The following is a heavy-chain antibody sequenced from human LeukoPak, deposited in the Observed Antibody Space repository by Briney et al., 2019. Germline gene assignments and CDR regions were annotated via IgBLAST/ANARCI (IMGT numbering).Heavy chain of an antibody. CDR1: GFIFSNYD. CDR3: ARDRQAVFDY. V-gene: IGHV3-33*01. D-gene: IGHD6-19*01. CDR2: IWYDGSNK. Sequence: PGGSLRLSCAASGFIFSNYDMHWVRQAPGKGLEWVAVIWYDGSNKYYADSVKGRFTISRDNSKNTLYLQMNSLRAEDTAVYYCARDRQAVFDYWGQGTLVTVSS. J-gene: IGHJ4*02.